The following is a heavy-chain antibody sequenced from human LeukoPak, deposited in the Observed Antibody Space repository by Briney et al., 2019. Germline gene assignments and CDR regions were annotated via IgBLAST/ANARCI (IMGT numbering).Heavy chain of an antibody. J-gene: IGHJ5*02. Sequence: GGSLKLSCGVSGFTFSSSSMNWVRQAPGKGLEWVSSISSSSSYIYYADSVKGRFTISRDNAKNSLYLQMNSLRAEDTAVYYCARDLSSIAARRSWFDPWGQGTLVTVSS. CDR1: GFTFSSSS. CDR2: ISSSSSYI. V-gene: IGHV3-21*01. CDR3: ARDLSSIAARRSWFDP. D-gene: IGHD6-6*01.